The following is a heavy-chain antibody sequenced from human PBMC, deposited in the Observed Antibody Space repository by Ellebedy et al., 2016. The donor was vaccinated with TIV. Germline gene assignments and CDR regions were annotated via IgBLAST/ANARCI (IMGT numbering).Heavy chain of an antibody. Sequence: GESLKISXAASGFSFSSYAMTWVRQAPGKGLEWVSALNGSGDSTYYADSVKGRFTISRDNSKNTLYLQMNSLRAEDTAVYYCAKDKFTVNMYFLGGEHLQHWGQGTLVIVSS. D-gene: IGHD4-17*01. V-gene: IGHV3-23*01. J-gene: IGHJ1*01. CDR2: LNGSGDST. CDR1: GFSFSSYA. CDR3: AKDKFTVNMYFLGGEHLQH.